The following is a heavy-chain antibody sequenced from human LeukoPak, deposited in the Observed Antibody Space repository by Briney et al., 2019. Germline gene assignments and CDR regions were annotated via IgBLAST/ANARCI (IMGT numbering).Heavy chain of an antibody. Sequence: ASVKVSCKASGFTFTGHYLHWVRQAPGQGLEWMGFINPNTGGTVYAQKFHGRVIITRDTSITAAYMELRRLTSDDTAVYYCARDRPDNWFDPWGQGTLVTVSS. CDR3: ARDRPDNWFDP. D-gene: IGHD6-6*01. J-gene: IGHJ5*02. CDR2: INPNTGGT. CDR1: GFTFTGHY. V-gene: IGHV1-2*02.